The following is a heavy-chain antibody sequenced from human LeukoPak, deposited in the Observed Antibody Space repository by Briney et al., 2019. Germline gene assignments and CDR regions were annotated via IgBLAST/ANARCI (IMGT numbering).Heavy chain of an antibody. D-gene: IGHD3-10*01. CDR2: IDWNGDTI. Sequence: GGSLRLSCAASGFTFDDYAMHWVRQTPGKGLEWVSGIDWNGDTIGYADSVKGRFTIFRDKAKNSLYLQMNSLRADDTAFYYCAKDITNGWFGAFDCWGQGTLVTVSS. CDR3: AKDITNGWFGAFDC. V-gene: IGHV3-9*01. J-gene: IGHJ4*02. CDR1: GFTFDDYA.